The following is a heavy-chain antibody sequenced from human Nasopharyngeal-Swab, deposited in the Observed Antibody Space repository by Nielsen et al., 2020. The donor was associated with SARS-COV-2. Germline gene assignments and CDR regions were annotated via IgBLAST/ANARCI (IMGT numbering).Heavy chain of an antibody. D-gene: IGHD1-1*01. V-gene: IGHV3-13*01. Sequence: GGSLRLSCAASGFTFSSYDMHWVRQATGKGLEWVSAIGTAGDTYYPGSVKGRFTISRENAKNSLYLQMNSLRAGDTAVYYCAREAFDSTTYYYYMDAWGKGTTVTVSS. CDR2: IGTAGDT. J-gene: IGHJ6*03. CDR3: AREAFDSTTYYYYMDA. CDR1: GFTFSSYD.